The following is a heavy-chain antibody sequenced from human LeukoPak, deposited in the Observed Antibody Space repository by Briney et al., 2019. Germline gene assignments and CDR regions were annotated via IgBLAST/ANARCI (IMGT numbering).Heavy chain of an antibody. CDR2: ISSSSNYI. Sequence: PGGSLRLSCAASGFTFSDYIMNWVRQAPGKGLEWVSYISSSSNYIYYADSVKGRFTISRDNAKNSLYLQMNSLRAEDTAVYYCAKDSLSTVTVAFDIWGQGTMVTVSS. CDR3: AKDSLSTVTVAFDI. V-gene: IGHV3-21*01. J-gene: IGHJ3*02. CDR1: GFTFSDYI. D-gene: IGHD4-17*01.